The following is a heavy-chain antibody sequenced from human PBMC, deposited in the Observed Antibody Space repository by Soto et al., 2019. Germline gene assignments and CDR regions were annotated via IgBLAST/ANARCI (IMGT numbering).Heavy chain of an antibody. V-gene: IGHV3-21*04. CDR2: ISSTTNYI. CDR3: AREFVIRREYYDILTGYYPYNWFDP. D-gene: IGHD3-9*01. J-gene: IGHJ5*02. Sequence: GGSLRLSCAASGFTFTRYSMNWVRQAPGKGLEWVSSISSTTNYIYYADSMKGRFTVSRDNAKNSVYLDMNSLSAEDTAVYYCAREFVIRREYYDILTGYYPYNWFDPWGQGTLVTVSS. CDR1: GFTFTRYS.